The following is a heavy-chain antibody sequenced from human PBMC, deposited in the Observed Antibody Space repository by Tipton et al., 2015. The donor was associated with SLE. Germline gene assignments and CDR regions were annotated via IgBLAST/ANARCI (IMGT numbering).Heavy chain of an antibody. Sequence: LTCAASGFTFSSYDMHWVRQVTGKGLEWGASMNLDGNEKFYVDSVKGRFTISRDNAKNSLFLEMNSLRVEDTAVYYCARDGFSGSGSSRFDYWGQGTLVTVSS. J-gene: IGHJ4*02. CDR3: ARDGFSGSGSSRFDY. CDR1: GFTFSSYD. V-gene: IGHV3-7*05. CDR2: MNLDGNEK. D-gene: IGHD1-26*01.